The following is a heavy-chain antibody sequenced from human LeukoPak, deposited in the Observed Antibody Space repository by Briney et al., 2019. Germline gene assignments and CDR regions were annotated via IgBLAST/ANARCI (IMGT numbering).Heavy chain of an antibody. CDR2: ISSSSSTI. Sequence: GGSLRLSCAASGFTFTFSNYSMNWVRQAPGKGLEWVSYISSSSSTIYYADSVKGRFTISRDNAKNSLYLQMNSLRDEDTAVYYCARAFGLTDYWGQGTLVTVSS. CDR1: GFTFTFSNYS. V-gene: IGHV3-48*02. J-gene: IGHJ4*02. CDR3: ARAFGLTDY. D-gene: IGHD3/OR15-3a*01.